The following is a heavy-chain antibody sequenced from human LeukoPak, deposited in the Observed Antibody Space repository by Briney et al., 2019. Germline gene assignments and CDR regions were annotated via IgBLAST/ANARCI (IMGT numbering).Heavy chain of an antibody. J-gene: IGHJ4*02. CDR1: GFTFSSYA. V-gene: IGHV3-30-3*01. Sequence: GGSLRLSCAASGFTFSSYAMHWVRQAPGKGLEWVAVISYDGSNKYYADSVKGRFTISRDNSKNTLYLQMNSLRAEDTAVYYCARTIMVRGAPDYWGQGTLVTVSS. CDR3: ARTIMVRGAPDY. CDR2: ISYDGSNK. D-gene: IGHD3-10*01.